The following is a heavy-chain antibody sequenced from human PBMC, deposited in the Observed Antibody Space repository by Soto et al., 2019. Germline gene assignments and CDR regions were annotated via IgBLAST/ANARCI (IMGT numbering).Heavy chain of an antibody. CDR2: INSDGSST. CDR3: VRASLWFGDPPGVYGLDV. CDR1: GFTFSNHW. Sequence: EVQLVESGGGLVQPGESLRLSCVASGFTFSNHWMHWVRQVPGKGLVWVSRINSDGSSTTYADSVKGRFTISRDNAKNTLYRQMNSLRAEDTAVYFCVRASLWFGDPPGVYGLDVWGQGTTVIVSS. J-gene: IGHJ6*02. V-gene: IGHV3-74*01. D-gene: IGHD3-10*01.